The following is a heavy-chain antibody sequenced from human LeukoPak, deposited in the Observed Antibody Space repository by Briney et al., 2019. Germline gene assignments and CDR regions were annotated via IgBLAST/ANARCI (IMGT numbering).Heavy chain of an antibody. CDR1: GFGFSNFW. CDR2: IKPDGSAT. V-gene: IGHV3-7*01. CDR3: ARGGGSSS. D-gene: IGHD6-6*01. Sequence: GGSLRLSCAASGFGFSNFWMSWVRQAPGKGLEWVANIKPDGSATNYVDSVKGRFTISRDNAKNSLDLQMNSLRAEDTAVYYCARGGGSSSWGQGTLVTVSS. J-gene: IGHJ5*02.